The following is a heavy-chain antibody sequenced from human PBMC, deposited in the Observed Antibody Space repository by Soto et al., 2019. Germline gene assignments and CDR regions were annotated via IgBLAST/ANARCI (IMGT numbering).Heavy chain of an antibody. CDR3: ARDRLRYNCNAFPYYYSGMDV. Sequence: QVQLVESGGGVVQPGRSLRLSCAASGFTFSSYAMHWVRQAPGKGLEWVAVISYDGSNKYYADSVKGRFTISRDNSKNTLYLQMNSLIAEDTAVYYCARDRLRYNCNAFPYYYSGMDVWGQGTTVTVSS. CDR2: ISYDGSNK. CDR1: GFTFSSYA. V-gene: IGHV3-30-3*01. D-gene: IGHD1-1*01. J-gene: IGHJ6*02.